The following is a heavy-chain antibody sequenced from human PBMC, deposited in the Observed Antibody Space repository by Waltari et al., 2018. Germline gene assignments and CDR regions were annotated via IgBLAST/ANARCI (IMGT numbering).Heavy chain of an antibody. CDR1: GVSVSGYF. CDR3: ALWESGWRAFRF. V-gene: IGHV4-59*08. CDR2: IRHTGDT. Sequence: QVQLPESSQGLVKSSETLSLTCPVSGVSVSGYFWNWIRQAPGRGPEWIGYIRHTGDTKQNPSLKSRVTMSVDTSRNDFSLRLSSVTAADTAVYYCALWESGWRAFRFWGQGTLGTVSS. J-gene: IGHJ4*03. D-gene: IGHD6-19*01.